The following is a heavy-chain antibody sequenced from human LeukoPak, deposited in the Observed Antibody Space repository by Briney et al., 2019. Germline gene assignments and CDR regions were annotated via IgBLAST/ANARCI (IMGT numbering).Heavy chain of an antibody. V-gene: IGHV3-43*02. CDR3: AKGVRSGTYYNCFDP. D-gene: IGHD1-26*01. CDR1: GFTLDDYA. J-gene: IGHJ5*02. CDR2: ISGDGDNT. Sequence: GGSLRLSCVASGFTLDDYALHWVRQAPGRGLEWISLISGDGDNTYYADSVKGRFTISRDNSKNSLYLQMSSLRADDTALYYCAKGVRSGTYYNCFDPWGQGTLVTVSS.